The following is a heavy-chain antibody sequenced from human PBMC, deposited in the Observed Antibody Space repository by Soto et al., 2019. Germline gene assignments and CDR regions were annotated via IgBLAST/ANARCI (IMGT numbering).Heavy chain of an antibody. Sequence: ASVKVSCKASGYTFTVYYMHWVLQAPGQGLEWMGWINPNSGGTNYAQKFQGWVTMTRDTSISTAYMELSRLRSDDTAVYYCARAKALRFLEWLLPIEDYYYGMDVWGQGTTVTVSS. CDR2: INPNSGGT. V-gene: IGHV1-2*04. CDR3: ARAKALRFLEWLLPIEDYYYGMDV. CDR1: GYTFTVYY. D-gene: IGHD3-3*01. J-gene: IGHJ6*02.